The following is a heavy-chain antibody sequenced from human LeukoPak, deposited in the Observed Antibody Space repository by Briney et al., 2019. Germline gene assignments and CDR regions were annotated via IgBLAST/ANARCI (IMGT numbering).Heavy chain of an antibody. CDR3: AREFEVPAAAPDYYYYYYIDV. V-gene: IGHV3-48*04. CDR1: GFTFSVYS. D-gene: IGHD2-2*01. Sequence: GGSLRLSCAASGFTFSVYSMNWVRQAPGKGLEWVSYISSSSGTIYYADSVKGRVTISRDNVENPLHLQMNSLRVEDTAVYYCAREFEVPAAAPDYYYYYYIDVWGKGTTVTVSS. CDR2: ISSSSGTI. J-gene: IGHJ6*03.